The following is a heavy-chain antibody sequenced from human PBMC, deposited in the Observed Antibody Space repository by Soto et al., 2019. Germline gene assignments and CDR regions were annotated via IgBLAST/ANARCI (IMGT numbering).Heavy chain of an antibody. J-gene: IGHJ4*02. V-gene: IGHV4-31*03. CDR3: ARGCRYCSSTTFDY. Sequence: QVQLQESGPGLVKPSQTLSLTCTVSGGSISSGGYYWSWIRRHPGKGLEWIGYIYYSGSTYYNPSLKSRVTISVDTSKNQFSLKLSSVTAADTAVYYCARGCRYCSSTTFDYWGQGTLVTVSS. CDR2: IYYSGST. D-gene: IGHD2-2*01. CDR1: GGSISSGGYY.